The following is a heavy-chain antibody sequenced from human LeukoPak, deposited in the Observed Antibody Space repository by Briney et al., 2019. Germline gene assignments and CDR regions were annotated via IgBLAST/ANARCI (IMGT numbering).Heavy chain of an antibody. V-gene: IGHV4-34*01. Sequence: PSETLSLTCAVYGGSFSRYYWSWIRQSPGKGLEWIAEIDHRGDTNYNPSVKSRVTISVDTSKNQFSLKVRSLSAADTAVYYCARGATISETGYFDFWGQGTPATVSS. CDR1: GGSFSRYY. CDR2: IDHRGDT. J-gene: IGHJ4*03. CDR3: ARGATISETGYFDF. D-gene: IGHD5-24*01.